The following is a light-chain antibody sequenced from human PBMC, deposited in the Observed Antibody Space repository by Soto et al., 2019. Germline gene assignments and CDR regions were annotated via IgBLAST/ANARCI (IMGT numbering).Light chain of an antibody. CDR2: GAS. J-gene: IGKJ2*01. Sequence: EIVMTQSPATVSVSPGERATLSCRASRSVSSNLAWYQQKPGQAPRLLIYGASTRATGIPARFSGSGSGTEFTLTISSLQSEDFAVYYCQQYNYWPPMYTFGQGTKLEIK. CDR3: QQYNYWPPMYT. V-gene: IGKV3-15*01. CDR1: RSVSSN.